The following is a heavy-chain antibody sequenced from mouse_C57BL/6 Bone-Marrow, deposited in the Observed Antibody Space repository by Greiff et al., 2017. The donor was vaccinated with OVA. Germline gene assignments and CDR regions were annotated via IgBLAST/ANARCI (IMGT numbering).Heavy chain of an antibody. Sequence: VQLQQSGAELVRPGASVKLSCTASGFNIKDDYMHWVKQRPEQGLEWIGWIDPENGDTEYASKFQGKATITADTASNTAYLQLSSLTSEDTAVYYCTTEVYYGNYEGFAYWGQGTLVTVSA. CDR3: TTEVYYGNYEGFAY. CDR2: IDPENGDT. V-gene: IGHV14-4*01. CDR1: GFNIKDDY. D-gene: IGHD2-1*01. J-gene: IGHJ3*01.